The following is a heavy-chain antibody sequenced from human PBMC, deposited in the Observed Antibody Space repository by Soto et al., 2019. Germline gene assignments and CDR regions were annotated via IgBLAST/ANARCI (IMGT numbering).Heavy chain of an antibody. CDR2: IIPALGTA. V-gene: IGHV1-69*08. Sequence: QDQLVQSGAEVKKPGASVKVSCKASGGTVSSHTFSWVRQAPGQGLEWMGRIIPALGTATYAQKFQGRVTITADESATTGYMELNRLRSDDTAGYYCARPDFGDYWFFARWGRGTRVTVSS. CDR1: GGTVSSHT. J-gene: IGHJ2*01. CDR3: ARPDFGDYWFFAR. D-gene: IGHD4-17*01.